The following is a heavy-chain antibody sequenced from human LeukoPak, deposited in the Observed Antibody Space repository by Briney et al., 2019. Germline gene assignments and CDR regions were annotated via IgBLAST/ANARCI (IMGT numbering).Heavy chain of an antibody. D-gene: IGHD6-13*01. Sequence: SETLSLTCAVSGGSISSGGYSWSWIRQPPGKGLEWIGYIYSSGNTNYNPSLKSRVTISVDTSKNQFSMTVNSVTAADTAIYFCARAGRAAAAGIFDYRGQRILVTVSS. V-gene: IGHV4-61*08. CDR2: IYSSGNT. CDR3: ARAGRAAAAGIFDY. J-gene: IGHJ4*02. CDR1: GGSISSGGYS.